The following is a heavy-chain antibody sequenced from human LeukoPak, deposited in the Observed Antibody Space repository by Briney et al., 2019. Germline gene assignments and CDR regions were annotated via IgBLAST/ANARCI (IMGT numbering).Heavy chain of an antibody. V-gene: IGHV3-11*01. Sequence: GESLRLSCAASGFTFSNGWMSWVRQAPGKGLEWVSYISSSGSTIYYADSVKGRFTISRDNAKNSLYLQMNSLRAEDTAVYYCARGLQLANDYWGQGTLVTVSS. CDR3: ARGLQLANDY. J-gene: IGHJ4*02. CDR1: GFTFSNGW. D-gene: IGHD5-24*01. CDR2: ISSSGSTI.